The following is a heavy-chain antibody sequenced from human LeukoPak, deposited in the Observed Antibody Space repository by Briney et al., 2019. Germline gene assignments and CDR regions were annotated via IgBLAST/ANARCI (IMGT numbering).Heavy chain of an antibody. CDR2: IYSGGIT. CDR3: TRRHSSGSN. Sequence: GGCLRLSCAASGFTVSTNYMSWVRQAPGKGLEWVSVIYSGGITYYADSVKGRFNISRDNSKNTLYLQMNSLRPEDTALYYCTRRHSSGSNWGQGTLVTVSS. J-gene: IGHJ4*02. V-gene: IGHV3-66*02. D-gene: IGHD6-19*01. CDR1: GFTVSTNY.